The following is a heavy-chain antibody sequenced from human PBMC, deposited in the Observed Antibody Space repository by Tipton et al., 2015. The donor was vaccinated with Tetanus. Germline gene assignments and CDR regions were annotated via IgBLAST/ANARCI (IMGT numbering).Heavy chain of an antibody. Sequence: QLVQSGAEVKKPGASVKVSCKASGYTFTHYGVNWVRQAPGQGLEWMGWISPFNENVNHAEKFKGRLTMTTDRSTATVYMDWRSLRSDDTAVYYCARGRGLGPHEYFEHWGQGTLVTVSS. D-gene: IGHD3/OR15-3a*01. V-gene: IGHV1-18*01. CDR2: ISPFNENV. CDR3: ARGRGLGPHEYFEH. J-gene: IGHJ5*02. CDR1: GYTFTHYG.